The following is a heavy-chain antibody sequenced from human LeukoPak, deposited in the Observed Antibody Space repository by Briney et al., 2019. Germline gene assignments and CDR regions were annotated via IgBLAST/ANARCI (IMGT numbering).Heavy chain of an antibody. CDR1: GFSFSNYF. J-gene: IGHJ5*02. Sequence: PGGSLRLSCAASGFSFSNYFMLGVRQPPGKGLEWVAVISYDGSSKYYADSVKGRFTISRDNSKNTLYLQMNSLRAEHTTGYYCARELLGPLAYCSCGRVFSNWFDPWGQGTLVTVSS. CDR2: ISYDGSSK. V-gene: IGHV3-30-3*01. CDR3: ARELLGPLAYCSCGRVFSNWFDP. D-gene: IGHD2-15*01.